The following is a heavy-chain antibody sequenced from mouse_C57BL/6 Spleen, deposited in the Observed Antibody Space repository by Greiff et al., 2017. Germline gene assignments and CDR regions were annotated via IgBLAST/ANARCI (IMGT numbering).Heavy chain of an antibody. J-gene: IGHJ2*01. V-gene: IGHV1-82*01. D-gene: IGHD2-4*01. Sequence: VKLMESGPELVKPGASVKISCKASGYAFSSSWMNWVKQRPGKGLEWIGRIYPGDGDTNYNGKFKGKATLTADKSSSTAYMQLSSLTSEDSAVYFCARRYYDYDFDYWGQGTTLTVSS. CDR3: ARRYYDYDFDY. CDR2: IYPGDGDT. CDR1: GYAFSSSW.